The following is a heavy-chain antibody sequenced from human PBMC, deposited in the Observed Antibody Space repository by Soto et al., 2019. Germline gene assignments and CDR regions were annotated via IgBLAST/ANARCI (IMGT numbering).Heavy chain of an antibody. D-gene: IGHD1-26*01. CDR3: ARHSHPLSGSYYYYGMDV. CDR2: IYYSGST. J-gene: IGHJ6*02. V-gene: IGHV4-39*01. Sequence: SETLSLTCTVSGGSISSSSYYWGWIRQPPGKGLEWIGSIYYSGSTYYNPSLKSRVTISVDTSKNQFSLKLSSVTAADTAVYYCARHSHPLSGSYYYYGMDVWGQGTTVTVSS. CDR1: GGSISSSSYY.